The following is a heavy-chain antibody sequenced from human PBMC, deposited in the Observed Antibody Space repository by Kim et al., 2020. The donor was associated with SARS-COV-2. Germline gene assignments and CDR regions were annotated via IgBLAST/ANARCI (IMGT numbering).Heavy chain of an antibody. J-gene: IGHJ4*02. D-gene: IGHD2-21*02. V-gene: IGHV3-21*01. Sequence: DSVKGRFTISRDNAKNSLYLQMNSLRAEDTAVYYCARGPHIVVVTASSGYWGQGTLVTVSS. CDR3: ARGPHIVVVTASSGY.